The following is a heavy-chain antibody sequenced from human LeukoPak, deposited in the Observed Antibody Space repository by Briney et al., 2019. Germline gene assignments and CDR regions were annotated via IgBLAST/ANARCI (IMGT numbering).Heavy chain of an antibody. Sequence: GSLRLSCAASRFTFSDYYWSWIRQPAGKGLEWIGRIYTSGSTNYNPSLKSRVTMSVDTSKNQFSLKLSSATAADTAVYYCARLDSYGSGRDIWGQGTMVTVSS. V-gene: IGHV4-4*07. D-gene: IGHD3-10*01. CDR3: ARLDSYGSGRDI. CDR2: IYTSGST. J-gene: IGHJ3*02. CDR1: RFTFSDYY.